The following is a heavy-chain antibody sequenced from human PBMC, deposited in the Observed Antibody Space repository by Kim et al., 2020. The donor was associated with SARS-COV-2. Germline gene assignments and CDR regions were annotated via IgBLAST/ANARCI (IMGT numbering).Heavy chain of an antibody. J-gene: IGHJ4*02. V-gene: IGHV3-23*01. D-gene: IGHD6-19*01. CDR1: GFTFSSYA. CDR3: AKLSGWHYFDY. Sequence: GGSLRLSCAASGFTFSSYAVTWVRQAPGKGPEWVSTINANGGGTYYAASVKGRFTISRDNSKNTLYLHMKSLRAEDTAVYYCAKLSGWHYFDYWGQGTLV. CDR2: INANGGGT.